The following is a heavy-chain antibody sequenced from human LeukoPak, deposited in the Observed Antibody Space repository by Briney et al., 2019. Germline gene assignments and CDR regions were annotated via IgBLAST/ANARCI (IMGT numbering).Heavy chain of an antibody. CDR2: ISSDSSYI. CDR3: VRGSYGAYDY. V-gene: IGHV3-21*01. J-gene: IGHJ4*02. D-gene: IGHD4-17*01. Sequence: GGCLRLSCAVSGFNFNTYTMNWVRQAPGKGLEWVSSISSDSSYIYYADAVHGRFTVSRDNAKYSLYLQMNSLRAEDTAVYYCVRGSYGAYDYWGQGSLVTVSS. CDR1: GFNFNTYT.